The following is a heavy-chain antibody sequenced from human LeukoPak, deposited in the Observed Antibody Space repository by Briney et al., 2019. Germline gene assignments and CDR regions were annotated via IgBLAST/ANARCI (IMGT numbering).Heavy chain of an antibody. D-gene: IGHD3-22*01. J-gene: IGHJ4*02. CDR2: ISVSVDSA. CDR3: AKGVASSADSAFDY. Sequence: GRCHRLSCAPAGFTFTSDAMRWVRQAPGKGLEWVSVISVSVDSACSADPATDALTIFRDNSHNSLYLQMISLRAEDTAVYYCAKGVASSADSAFDYWGQGTMVTVSS. CDR1: GFTFTSDA. V-gene: IGHV3-23*01.